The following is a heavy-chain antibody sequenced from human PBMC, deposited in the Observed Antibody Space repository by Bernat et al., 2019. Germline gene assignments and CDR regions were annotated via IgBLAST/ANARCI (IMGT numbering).Heavy chain of an antibody. Sequence: EVQLVESGGGLVKPGGSLRLSCAASGFTFSNAWMSWVRQAPGKGLEWVGRIKSKTDGGTTDYAAPVKGRFTISRDDSKNTLYLQMISLKTEDTAVYYCTTDLGTVTAYYYYYYMDVWGKGTTVTVSS. J-gene: IGHJ6*03. CDR3: TTDLGTVTAYYYYYYMDV. CDR1: GFTFSNAW. V-gene: IGHV3-15*01. D-gene: IGHD4-17*01. CDR2: IKSKTDGGTT.